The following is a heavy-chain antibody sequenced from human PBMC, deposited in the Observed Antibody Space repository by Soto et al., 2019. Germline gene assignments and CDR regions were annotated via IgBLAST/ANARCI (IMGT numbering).Heavy chain of an antibody. Sequence: ASVKVSCKASGYTFTSYYMHWVRQAPGQGLEWMGIINPSGGSTSYAQKFQGRVTMTRDTSTSTVYMELSSLRSEDTAVYYCARAPCWGQLLYLYGMDVWGQGTTVTVS. D-gene: IGHD2-2*02. V-gene: IGHV1-46*01. CDR2: INPSGGST. CDR3: ARAPCWGQLLYLYGMDV. CDR1: GYTFTSYY. J-gene: IGHJ6*02.